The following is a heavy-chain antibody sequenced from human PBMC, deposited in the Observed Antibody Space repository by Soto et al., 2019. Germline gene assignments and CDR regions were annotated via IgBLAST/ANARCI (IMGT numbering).Heavy chain of an antibody. CDR2: IYYSGST. CDR1: GASISNSPYY. V-gene: IGHV4-39*01. D-gene: IGHD1-26*01. J-gene: IGHJ4*02. Sequence: QLQLQESGPGLVKPSETLSLTCTVSGASISNSPYYWGWIRQPPGKGLEWIGDIYYSGSTYYNPSLKSRVTMSVDTSKDQFSLRLSSVTAADTAIYYCVRRSGGGYLTLGYWGQGTLVTVSS. CDR3: VRRSGGGYLTLGY.